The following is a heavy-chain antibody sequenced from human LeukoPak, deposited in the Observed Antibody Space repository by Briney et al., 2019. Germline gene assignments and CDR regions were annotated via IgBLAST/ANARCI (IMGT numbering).Heavy chain of an antibody. Sequence: GGSLRLSCATSVFTLSVNYMSGVPQAPGKGLEWVSVIYSVGSTYYSDSVKGRFTISRDSSKNTLYLQMNSLRADDTAVYYCDRGVLRRYNYNYAYFDYWGQGTLVTVSS. J-gene: IGHJ4*02. CDR1: VFTLSVNY. CDR2: IYSVGST. CDR3: DRGVLRRYNYNYAYFDY. D-gene: IGHD5-18*01. V-gene: IGHV3-53*01.